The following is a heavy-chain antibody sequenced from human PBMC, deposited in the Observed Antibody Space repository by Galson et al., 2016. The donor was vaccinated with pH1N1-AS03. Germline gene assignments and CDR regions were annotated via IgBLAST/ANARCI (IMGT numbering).Heavy chain of an antibody. CDR2: VYYSGTP. D-gene: IGHD6-19*01. V-gene: IGHV4-59*01. Sequence: SETLSLTCTVSGGSMSGYYWSWIRQSPERGLEWIGCVYYSGTPTYNPSLKSQVTISVETSKNQFSLKLSSVTAADTAVYFCARTGSNGWYYFDSWGQGALVTISS. J-gene: IGHJ4*02. CDR3: ARTGSNGWYYFDS. CDR1: GGSMSGYY.